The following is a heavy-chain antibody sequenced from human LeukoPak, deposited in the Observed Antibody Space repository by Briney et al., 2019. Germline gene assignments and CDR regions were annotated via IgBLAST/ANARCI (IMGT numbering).Heavy chain of an antibody. Sequence: GGSLRLSCAASGFTFSSYGMHWVRQAPGKGLEWVAVISYDGSNKYYADSVKGRFTISRDNSKNTLYLQMNSLRAEDTAVYYCVRDESSGSLHFDYWGQGALVTVSS. V-gene: IGHV3-30*03. CDR3: VRDESSGSLHFDY. CDR1: GFTFSSYG. CDR2: ISYDGSNK. D-gene: IGHD6-19*01. J-gene: IGHJ4*02.